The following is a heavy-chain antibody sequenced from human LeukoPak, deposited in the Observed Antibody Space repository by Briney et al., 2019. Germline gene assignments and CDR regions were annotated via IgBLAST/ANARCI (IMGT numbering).Heavy chain of an antibody. V-gene: IGHV3-23*01. D-gene: IGHD4-17*01. Sequence: PGGSLRLSCAASGFTFSSYAMSWVRQAPGKGLEWVSAISDSGGTTYYAESVKGRFTMSRDNSKNTLYLQMNSLRAEDTAVYYCARNAYGAQTPSDVWGQGTTVTVSS. CDR3: ARNAYGAQTPSDV. CDR2: ISDSGGTT. J-gene: IGHJ6*02. CDR1: GFTFSSYA.